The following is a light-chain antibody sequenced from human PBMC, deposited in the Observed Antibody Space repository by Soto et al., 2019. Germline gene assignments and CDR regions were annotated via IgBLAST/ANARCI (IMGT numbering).Light chain of an antibody. V-gene: IGKV2-28*01. Sequence: EIVMTQSPLSLPVTPGEPASISCRSSQSLLQSTGNNYLDWYLQKPGQSPQLLIYLGSNRAAGVPERFSGSGSGTEFTLKISRLEADDVGVYYCMQALQNPMTFGQGTRLEIK. CDR1: QSLLQSTGNNY. CDR2: LGS. J-gene: IGKJ5*01. CDR3: MQALQNPMT.